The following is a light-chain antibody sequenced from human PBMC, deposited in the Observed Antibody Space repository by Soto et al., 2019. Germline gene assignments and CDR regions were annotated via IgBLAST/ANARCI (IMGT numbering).Light chain of an antibody. J-gene: IGLJ3*02. Sequence: ECTAPGPPYPIKCTGSSSNIGNYYVSWYQQLPGTAPKLVIYQNNKRPSGIPDRFSGSKSGTSATLGISGLQTGDEADYYCGTWDYSLSGWVFGGGTKVTVL. CDR1: SSNIGNYY. CDR3: GTWDYSLSGWV. V-gene: IGLV1-51*02. CDR2: QNN.